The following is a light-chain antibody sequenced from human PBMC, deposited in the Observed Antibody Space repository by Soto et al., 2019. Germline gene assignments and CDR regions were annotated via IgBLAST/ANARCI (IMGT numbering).Light chain of an antibody. Sequence: QCALTQPASVSGSPGQSIAISCTGTSSDVGGYSYVSWYQQQPGKAPKLVISDVSNRPSGVSDRFSGSKSGNTASLTISGLQTEDEADYHCASYTTSSTYVFGTGTKVTVL. V-gene: IGLV2-14*01. J-gene: IGLJ1*01. CDR1: SSDVGGYSY. CDR2: DVS. CDR3: ASYTTSSTYV.